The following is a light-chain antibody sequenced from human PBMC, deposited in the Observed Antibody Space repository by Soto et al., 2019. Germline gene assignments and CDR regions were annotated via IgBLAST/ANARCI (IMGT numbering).Light chain of an antibody. V-gene: IGKV1-9*01. CDR1: QGISSY. CDR3: QQLNSYPFT. Sequence: DIQLTQPPSFLSVSVGDRVTITCRASQGISSYLAWYQQKPGKAPKLLIYAASTLQSGVPSRFSGSGSGTEFTLTISSLQPEDFATYYCQQLNSYPFTFGGGTKVEIK. CDR2: AAS. J-gene: IGKJ4*01.